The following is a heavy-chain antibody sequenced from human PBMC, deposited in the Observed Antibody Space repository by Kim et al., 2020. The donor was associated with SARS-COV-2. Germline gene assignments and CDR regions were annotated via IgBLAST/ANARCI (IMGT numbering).Heavy chain of an antibody. CDR3: AKVSGSGSYGPQETYYFDY. CDR2: IWYDGSNK. D-gene: IGHD3-10*01. V-gene: IGHV3-33*06. Sequence: GSLRLSCAASGFTFSSYGMHWVRQAPGKGLAWVAVIWYDGSNKYYADSVKGRFTISRDNSKNTLYLQMNSLRAEDTAVYYCAKVSGSGSYGPQETYYFDYWGQGTLVTVSS. CDR1: GFTFSSYG. J-gene: IGHJ4*02.